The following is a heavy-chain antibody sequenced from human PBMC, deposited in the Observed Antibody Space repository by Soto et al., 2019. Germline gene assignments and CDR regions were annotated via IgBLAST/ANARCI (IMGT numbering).Heavy chain of an antibody. CDR3: ARDGLPDAGYYDSSGYYATEWYFDL. J-gene: IGHJ2*01. V-gene: IGHV4-4*02. CDR1: GGSISSSNW. CDR2: IYHSGST. Sequence: QVQLQESGPGLVKPSGTLSLTCAVSGGSISSSNWWSWVRQPPGKGLEWIGEIYHSGSTNYNPSLKSRVTISVDKSKNQFSLKLSSVTAADTAVYYCARDGLPDAGYYDSSGYYATEWYFDLWGRGTLVTVSS. D-gene: IGHD3-22*01.